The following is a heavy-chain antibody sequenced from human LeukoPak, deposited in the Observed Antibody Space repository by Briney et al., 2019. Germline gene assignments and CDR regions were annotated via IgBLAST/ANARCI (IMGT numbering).Heavy chain of an antibody. CDR3: ARGAGYCGGDCYLNWFDP. CDR2: IYYSGNT. D-gene: IGHD2-21*02. Sequence: ETLSLTCTVSVGSIRRYYWSWIRQPPGKGLEWIGYIYYSGNTNDNPSLKSRVTISVDTSKNQFSLKLSSVTAADTAVYYCARGAGYCGGDCYLNWFDPWGQGTLVTVSS. V-gene: IGHV4-59*01. CDR1: VGSIRRYY. J-gene: IGHJ5*02.